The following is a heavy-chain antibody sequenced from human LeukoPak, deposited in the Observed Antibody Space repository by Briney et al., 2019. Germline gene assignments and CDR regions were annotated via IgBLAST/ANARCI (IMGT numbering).Heavy chain of an antibody. Sequence: GGSLRLSCAASGFTFSYYAMNWVRQAPGKGLEWVSSISTRSTYIYYADSLKGRFTISRDNAENSLYLQMNSLRAEDTAVYYCAREIHSSGYYQNYYFDYWGQGTLVTVSS. J-gene: IGHJ4*02. D-gene: IGHD3-22*01. CDR3: AREIHSSGYYQNYYFDY. CDR2: ISTRSTYI. V-gene: IGHV3-21*01. CDR1: GFTFSYYA.